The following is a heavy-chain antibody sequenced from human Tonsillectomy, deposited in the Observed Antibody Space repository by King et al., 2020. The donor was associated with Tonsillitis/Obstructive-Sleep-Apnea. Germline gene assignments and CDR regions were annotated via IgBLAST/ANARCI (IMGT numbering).Heavy chain of an antibody. CDR1: GGSFSGYY. Sequence: VQLQQWGAGLLKPSETLSLTCAVYGGSFSGYYWSWIRQPPGKRLEWIREINHSGSTNYNPSLKSRTTISVGTSKNQFYLKLSSVTAADTAVYYCARGMVYCGIVVVPAAPYFDYWGQGTLVTVSS. CDR3: ARGMVYCGIVVVPAAPYFDY. J-gene: IGHJ4*02. D-gene: IGHD2-2*01. V-gene: IGHV4-34*01. CDR2: INHSGST.